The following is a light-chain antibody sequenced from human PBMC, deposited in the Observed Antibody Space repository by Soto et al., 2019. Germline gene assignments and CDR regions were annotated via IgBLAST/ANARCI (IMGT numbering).Light chain of an antibody. CDR3: QQYGRT. CDR1: QSVSSSY. CDR2: GAS. J-gene: IGKJ1*01. Sequence: EIVLTQSPGTLSLSPGERATLSCRASQSVSSSYLAWYQQKPGQAPRLLIYGASSRATGIPDRFSGSGSGTDFTLTISRLEPEDVAVYYCQQYGRTFGQGTKVAIK. V-gene: IGKV3-20*01.